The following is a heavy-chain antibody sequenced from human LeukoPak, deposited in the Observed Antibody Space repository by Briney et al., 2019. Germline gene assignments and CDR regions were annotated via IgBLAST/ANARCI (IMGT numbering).Heavy chain of an antibody. CDR3: ARAVATTSYYFDS. J-gene: IGHJ4*02. D-gene: IGHD5-12*01. CDR2: IKQDGSEK. Sequence: GGSLRLSCAASGFTFSSYWMSWVRQAPGKGLEWVANIKQDGSEKYYVDSVKGRFTISRDNSRNTLYLQMNGLRAEDTAVYHCARAVATTSYYFDSWGQGSLVTVSS. CDR1: GFTFSSYW. V-gene: IGHV3-7*03.